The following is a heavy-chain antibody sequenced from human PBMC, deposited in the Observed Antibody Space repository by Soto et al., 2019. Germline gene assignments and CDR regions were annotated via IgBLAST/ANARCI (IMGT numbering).Heavy chain of an antibody. D-gene: IGHD2-15*01. J-gene: IGHJ5*02. CDR3: ARYVVVVAATLNWFDP. V-gene: IGHV2-5*02. CDR2: IYWDDDK. Sequence: SGPTLVNPTQTLTLTCTFSGFSLSTSGVGVGWIRQPPGKALEWLALIYWDDDKRYSPSLKSRLTITKDTSKNQVVLTMTNMDPVDTATYYCARYVVVVAATLNWFDPWGEGTLVTVSS. CDR1: GFSLSTSGVG.